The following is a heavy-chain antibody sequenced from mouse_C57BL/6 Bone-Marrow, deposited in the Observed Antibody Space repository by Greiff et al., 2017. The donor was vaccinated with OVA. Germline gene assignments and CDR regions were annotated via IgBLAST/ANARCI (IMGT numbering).Heavy chain of an antibody. J-gene: IGHJ3*01. CDR1: GFTFSDYG. Sequence: VQLQESGGGLVKPGGSLKLSCAASGFTFSDYGMHWVRQAPEQGLEWVAYISTGSGTIYYADTVKGRFTISRDNATNTLFLQMTSLRSEDTAMYDCAVYDGYYDAWFAYWGQGTLVTVSA. CDR3: AVYDGYYDAWFAY. D-gene: IGHD2-3*01. CDR2: ISTGSGTI. V-gene: IGHV5-17*01.